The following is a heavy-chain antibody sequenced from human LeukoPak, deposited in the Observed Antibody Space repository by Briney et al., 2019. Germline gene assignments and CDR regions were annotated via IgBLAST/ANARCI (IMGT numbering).Heavy chain of an antibody. CDR2: IVVGSGNT. CDR3: AADGPDNLYSSSSDY. CDR1: GLTFSRSA. J-gene: IGHJ4*02. V-gene: IGHV1-58*01. Sequence: GASVKVSCKASGLTFSRSAVQWVRQARGQRLEWIGWIVVGSGNTNYAQKFQERVTITRDMSTSTAYMELSSLRSEDTAVYYCAADGPDNLYSSSSDYWGQGTLVTVSS. D-gene: IGHD6-6*01.